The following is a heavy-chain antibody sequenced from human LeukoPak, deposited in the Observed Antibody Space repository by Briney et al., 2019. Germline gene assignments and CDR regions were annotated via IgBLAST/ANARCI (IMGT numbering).Heavy chain of an antibody. Sequence: ASVKVSCKASGYTFTSYAMHWVRQAPGQRLEWMGWINAGNGNTNYAQKLQGRVTMTTDTSTSTAYMELRSLRSDDTAVYYCARDLVSNYETYYMDVWGKGTTVTVSS. D-gene: IGHD4-11*01. CDR2: INAGNGNT. V-gene: IGHV1-3*01. CDR1: GYTFTSYA. CDR3: ARDLVSNYETYYMDV. J-gene: IGHJ6*03.